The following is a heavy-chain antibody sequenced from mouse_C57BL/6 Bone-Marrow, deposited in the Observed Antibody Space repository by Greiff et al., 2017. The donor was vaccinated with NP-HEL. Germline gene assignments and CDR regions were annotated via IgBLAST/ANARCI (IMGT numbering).Heavy chain of an antibody. Sequence: QVHVKQSGAELVRPGASVTLSCKASGYTFTDYEMHWVKQTPVHGLEWIGAIDPETGGTAYNQKFKGKAILTADKSSSTAYMELRSLTSEDSAVYYCTRCYYGSSPFAYWGQGTLVTVSA. D-gene: IGHD1-1*01. V-gene: IGHV1-15*01. J-gene: IGHJ3*01. CDR3: TRCYYGSSPFAY. CDR1: GYTFTDYE. CDR2: IDPETGGT.